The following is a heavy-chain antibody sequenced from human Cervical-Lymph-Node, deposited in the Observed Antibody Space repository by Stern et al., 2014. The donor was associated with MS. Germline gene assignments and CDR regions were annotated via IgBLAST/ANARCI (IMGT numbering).Heavy chain of an antibody. CDR1: GFTFSSYS. J-gene: IGHJ4*02. CDR3: ARENMVPCFDY. Sequence: VQLVESGGGLVKPGGSLRLSCAASGFTFSSYSMNWVRQAPGKGLEWVSSISSSSSYIYYAGSVKVRFTISRDNAKNSLYLQMNSLRAEDTAVYYCARENMVPCFDYWGQGTLVTVSS. D-gene: IGHD2-8*01. V-gene: IGHV3-21*01. CDR2: ISSSSSYI.